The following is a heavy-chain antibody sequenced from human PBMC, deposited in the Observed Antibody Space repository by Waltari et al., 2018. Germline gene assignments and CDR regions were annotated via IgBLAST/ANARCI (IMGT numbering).Heavy chain of an antibody. CDR1: GFTFSSYG. J-gene: IGHJ3*02. D-gene: IGHD3-3*01. V-gene: IGHV3-30*18. CDR2: KSYDGSEK. CDR3: AKDRAGYYDFWSGYYRDDAFDI. Sequence: QVQLVASGGGVVQPGRSLRLSCAASGFTFSSYGMPWVRQAPGKGLEWGAIKSYDGSEKEYATAVKVRFTISTDNSKNTLYRQMNSLRAEDTAVYYCAKDRAGYYDFWSGYYRDDAFDIWGQGTMVTVSS.